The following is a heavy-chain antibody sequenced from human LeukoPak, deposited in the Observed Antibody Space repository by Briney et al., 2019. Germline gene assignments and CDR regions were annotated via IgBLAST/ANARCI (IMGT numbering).Heavy chain of an antibody. CDR2: ISGSGGST. CDR1: GFTFSSYA. D-gene: IGHD3-22*01. J-gene: IGHJ4*02. Sequence: PGGSLRLSCAASGFTFSSYAMSWVHQAPGKGLEWVSAISGSGGSTYYADSVKGRFTISRDNSKNTLYLQMNSLRAEDTAVYYCAKLLYYYDSSGYLDYWGQGTLVTVSS. V-gene: IGHV3-23*01. CDR3: AKLLYYYDSSGYLDY.